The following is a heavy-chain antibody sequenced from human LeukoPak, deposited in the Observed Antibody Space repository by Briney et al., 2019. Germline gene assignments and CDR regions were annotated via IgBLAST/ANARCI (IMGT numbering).Heavy chain of an antibody. J-gene: IGHJ3*02. CDR1: GFTFSTSA. CDR2: ISGSGAT. V-gene: IGHV3-23*01. CDR3: ARGPAAVVAFDI. D-gene: IGHD6-19*01. Sequence: GGSLRLSCAASGFTFSTSAMTWVRQAPGKGLEWVSGISGSGATDYADSVKGRFTISRDNSKNTLYLQMNSLRAEDTAVYYCARGPAAVVAFDIWGQGTMVTVSS.